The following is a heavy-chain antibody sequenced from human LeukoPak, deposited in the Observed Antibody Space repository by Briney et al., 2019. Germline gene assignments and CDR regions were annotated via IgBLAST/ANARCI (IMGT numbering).Heavy chain of an antibody. CDR1: GFTFSSCS. CDR2: ISFDGSKI. J-gene: IGHJ6*02. D-gene: IGHD2-15*01. Sequence: GGSLRLSCAASGFTFSSCSMYWVRQAPGKGLECVAVISFDGSKISYPDPVKGRFTISRDNSKNTLYLQMNSLRAEDTAVYYCARDLYPLYYYGMEVWGQGTAVTVSS. CDR3: ARDLYPLYYYGMEV. V-gene: IGHV3-30-3*01.